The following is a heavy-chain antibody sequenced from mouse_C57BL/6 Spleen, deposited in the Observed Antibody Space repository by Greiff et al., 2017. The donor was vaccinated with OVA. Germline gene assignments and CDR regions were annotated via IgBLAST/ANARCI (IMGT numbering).Heavy chain of an antibody. CDR2: ISSGSSTI. J-gene: IGHJ3*01. D-gene: IGHD2-4*01. CDR1: GFTFSDYG. Sequence: EVQVVESGGGLVKPGGSLKLSCAASGFTFSDYGMHWVRQAPEKGLEWVAYISSGSSTIYYADTVKGRFTISRDNAKNTLFLQMTSLRSEDTAMYYCARDYPPWFAYWGQGTLVTVSA. CDR3: ARDYPPWFAY. V-gene: IGHV5-17*01.